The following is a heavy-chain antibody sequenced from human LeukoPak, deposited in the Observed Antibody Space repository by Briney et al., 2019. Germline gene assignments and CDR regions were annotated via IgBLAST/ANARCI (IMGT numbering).Heavy chain of an antibody. J-gene: IGHJ4*02. D-gene: IGHD3-10*01. CDR2: ISYDGSNK. CDR1: GFTFSSYG. V-gene: IGHV3-30*18. Sequence: RRSLRLSCAASGFTFSSYGMHWVRQAPGKGLEWVAVISYDGSNKYYADSVKGRFTISRDNSKNTLYLQMNSLRAEDTAVYYCAKWGYGSGSPGIDYWGQGTLVTVSS. CDR3: AKWGYGSGSPGIDY.